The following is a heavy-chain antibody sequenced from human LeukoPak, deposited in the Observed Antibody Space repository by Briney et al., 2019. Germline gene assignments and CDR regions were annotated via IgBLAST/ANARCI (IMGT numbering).Heavy chain of an antibody. CDR2: IYYSGST. J-gene: IGHJ4*02. CDR3: ARKYYYGSGVRVYYFDY. CDR1: GGSISSSSYY. Sequence: SETLSLTCTVSGGSISSSSYYWGWIRQPPGTGLEWIGSIYYSGSTYHNPSLKSRVTISVDTSKNQFSLKLSSVTAADTAVYYCARKYYYGSGVRVYYFDYWGQGTLVTVSS. D-gene: IGHD3-10*01. V-gene: IGHV4-39*01.